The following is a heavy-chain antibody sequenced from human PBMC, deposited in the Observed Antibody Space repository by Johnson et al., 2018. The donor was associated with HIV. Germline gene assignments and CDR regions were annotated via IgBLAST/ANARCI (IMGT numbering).Heavy chain of an antibody. V-gene: IGHV3-66*01. CDR1: GFTVSSTY. J-gene: IGHJ3*02. CDR2: IFSGGST. CDR3: ARGRYAFDI. Sequence: VQLVESGGGLVPPGGSLRLSCAASGFTVSSTYMSWVRQAPGKGLEWVSIIFSGGSTYYADSVMGRFTVSRDNSKNALYLQMHSLTAEDTALYYCARGRYAFDIWGQGTMVTVSS.